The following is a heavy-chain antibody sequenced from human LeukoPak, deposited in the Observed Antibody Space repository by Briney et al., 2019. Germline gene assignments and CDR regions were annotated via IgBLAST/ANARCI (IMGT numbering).Heavy chain of an antibody. J-gene: IGHJ4*02. Sequence: GGSLRLSCAASGFTFSDYYMSWVRQAPGKGLEWVSAISGSGGSTYYADSVKGRFTISRDNSKNTLYLQMNSLRAEDTAVYYCAKDKNRSSAAGAYLPVDYWGQGTLVTVSS. D-gene: IGHD6-13*01. CDR3: AKDKNRSSAAGAYLPVDY. CDR1: GFTFSDYY. V-gene: IGHV3-23*01. CDR2: ISGSGGST.